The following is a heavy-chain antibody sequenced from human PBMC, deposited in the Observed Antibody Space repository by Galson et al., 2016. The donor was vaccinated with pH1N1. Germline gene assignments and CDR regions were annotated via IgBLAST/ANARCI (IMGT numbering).Heavy chain of an antibody. J-gene: IGHJ4*02. V-gene: IGHV3-9*01. CDR2: ISWNSGSL. Sequence: SLRLSCAASGFTFDDSAMYWVRQAPGKGLEWVSGISWNSGSLVYADSVKGRFTISRDNDKNSLYLQMNSLRAEDTALYYCAKVRGYSYGPFDYWGQGTLVTVSS. CDR1: GFTFDDSA. CDR3: AKVRGYSYGPFDY. D-gene: IGHD5-18*01.